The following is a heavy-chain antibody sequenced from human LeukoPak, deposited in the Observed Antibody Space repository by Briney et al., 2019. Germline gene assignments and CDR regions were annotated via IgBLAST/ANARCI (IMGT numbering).Heavy chain of an antibody. CDR2: IYYSGST. CDR1: GGSISSYY. Sequence: SETLSLTCTVSGGSISSYYWSWIRQPPGKGLEWIGYIYYSGSTNYNPSLKSRVTISVDTSKNQFSLKPSSVTAADTAVYYCARDGYSHYYYGMDVWGQGTTVTVSS. CDR3: ARDGYSHYYYGMDV. D-gene: IGHD5-18*01. V-gene: IGHV4-59*01. J-gene: IGHJ6*02.